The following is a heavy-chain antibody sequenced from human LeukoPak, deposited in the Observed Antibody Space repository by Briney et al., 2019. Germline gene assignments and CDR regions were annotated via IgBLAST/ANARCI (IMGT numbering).Heavy chain of an antibody. Sequence: GASVKVSCKASGYTFTSYGISWVRQAPGQGLEWMGWINPNGGGTNYAPKFQGRVTMTRDASISTAYIEVSRLRSDDTAVYYCARDTPSMAYWGQGTLVTVSS. D-gene: IGHD5-24*01. CDR3: ARDTPSMAY. CDR1: GYTFTSYG. J-gene: IGHJ4*02. CDR2: INPNGGGT. V-gene: IGHV1-2*02.